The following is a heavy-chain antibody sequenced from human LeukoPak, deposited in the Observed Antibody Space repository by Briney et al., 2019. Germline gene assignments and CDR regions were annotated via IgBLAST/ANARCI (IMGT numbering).Heavy chain of an antibody. D-gene: IGHD2-8*01. CDR2: VYYTGST. CDR1: GGSISSYY. CDR3: ARAEYCTNGVCYTLVY. J-gene: IGHJ4*02. Sequence: SETLSLTCTVSGGSISSYYWSWIRQPPGKGLEWIGYVYYTGSTNYNTSLKTRVTISVDTSKNQFSLKLSSVTAADTAVYYCARAEYCTNGVCYTLVYWGQGTLVTVSS. V-gene: IGHV4-59*01.